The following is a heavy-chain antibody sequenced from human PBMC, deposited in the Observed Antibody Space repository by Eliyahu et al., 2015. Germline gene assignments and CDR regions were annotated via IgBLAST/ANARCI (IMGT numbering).Heavy chain of an antibody. CDR1: XFXFXXXA. CDR2: ISGNGYST. Sequence: EVQLLESGGGLVQPGGSLRLSCAXSXFXFXXXAMSWVRQAPGKGLEWVSAISGNGYSTYYADSVKGWFTISRDNSKNTLYLQLNSLRADDTAVYYCARGYCSGGSCYWGGFDYWGQGTLVTVSS. J-gene: IGHJ4*02. CDR3: ARGYCSGGSCYWGGFDY. V-gene: IGHV3-23*01. D-gene: IGHD2-15*01.